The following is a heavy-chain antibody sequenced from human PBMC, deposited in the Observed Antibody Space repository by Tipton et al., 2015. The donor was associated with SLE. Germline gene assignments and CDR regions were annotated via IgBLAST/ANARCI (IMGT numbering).Heavy chain of an antibody. J-gene: IGHJ6*02. D-gene: IGHD2-8*01. V-gene: IGHV4-59*08. Sequence: TLSLTCSVSGGSISSNYWIWIRQPPGKGLEWIGYISYGGGTNYNPSLKSRVTMSGDTAKNQVSLKLTSVTAADTAVYYCGRGMLTWRGAIVGVDVWGQGTAVNVSS. CDR2: ISYGGGT. CDR3: GRGMLTWRGAIVGVDV. CDR1: GGSISSNY.